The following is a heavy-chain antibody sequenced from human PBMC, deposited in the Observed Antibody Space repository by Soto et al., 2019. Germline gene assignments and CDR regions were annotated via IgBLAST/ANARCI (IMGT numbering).Heavy chain of an antibody. CDR3: ARLVNSGYDPSGYFDY. V-gene: IGHV1-69*01. CDR1: GGTFSSYA. Sequence: QVQLVQSGAEVKKPGSSVKVSCKASGGTFSSYAISWVRQAPGQGLEWMGGIIPIFGTENYAQKFQGRVTITADESTSTAYMELSSLRSEDTAVYYCARLVNSGYDPSGYFDYWGQGTLVTVSS. D-gene: IGHD5-12*01. J-gene: IGHJ4*02. CDR2: IIPIFGTE.